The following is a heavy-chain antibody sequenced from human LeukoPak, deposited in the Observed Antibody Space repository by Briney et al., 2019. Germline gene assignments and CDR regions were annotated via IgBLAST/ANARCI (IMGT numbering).Heavy chain of an antibody. CDR1: GGSFSGYY. V-gene: IGHV4-34*01. J-gene: IGHJ3*02. CDR3: AGGGSRQDDAFDI. D-gene: IGHD6-13*01. CDR2: INHSGST. Sequence: PSETLSLTCAVYGGSFSGYYWRWIRQPPGKGLEWIGEINHSGSTNYNPSLKSRVTISVDTSKNQFSLKLSSVTAADTAIYYCAGGGSRQDDAFDIWGQGTMVTVSS.